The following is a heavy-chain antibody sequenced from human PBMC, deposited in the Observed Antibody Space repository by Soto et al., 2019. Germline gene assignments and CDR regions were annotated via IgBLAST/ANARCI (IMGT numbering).Heavy chain of an antibody. CDR2: ISAYNGNT. Sequence: VSCKASGYTCTSYGISWVRQAPGQWLELMGWISAYNGNTNYAQKLQGRVTMTTDTSTSTAYMELRSLRSDDTAVYYCATRESDTAMVTSHYYYGMDVWGQG. CDR1: GYTCTSYG. V-gene: IGHV1-18*01. CDR3: ATRESDTAMVTSHYYYGMDV. D-gene: IGHD5-18*01. J-gene: IGHJ6*02.